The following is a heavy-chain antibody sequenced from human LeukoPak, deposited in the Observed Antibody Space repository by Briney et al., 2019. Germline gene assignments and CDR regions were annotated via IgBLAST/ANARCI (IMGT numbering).Heavy chain of an antibody. CDR3: ARDKFGGPSGLNWFDP. Sequence: ASVKVSCKASGYTFTNYYMHWVRQAPGQGLEWMGIINPSGGNTSYAQKFQGRVTMTRDTSTSTVYMELSRLRSEDTAVYYCARDKFGGPSGLNWFDPWGEGTLVTVSS. V-gene: IGHV1-46*01. J-gene: IGHJ5*02. CDR2: INPSGGNT. D-gene: IGHD3-10*01. CDR1: GYTFTNYY.